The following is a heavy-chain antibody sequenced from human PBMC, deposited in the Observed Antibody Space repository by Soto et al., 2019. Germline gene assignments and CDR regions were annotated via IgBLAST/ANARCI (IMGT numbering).Heavy chain of an antibody. J-gene: IGHJ6*02. V-gene: IGHV3-30*18. Sequence: SLSCAASGFTFSSYGMHWVRQAPGKGLEWVAVILYDGSKKYYADSVKGRFTISRDNSKNTLYLQMSSLRAEETALYYCVKDGSSGWPYFDDMDVWGQGTTVTVAS. D-gene: IGHD6-19*01. CDR3: VKDGSSGWPYFDDMDV. CDR2: ILYDGSKK. CDR1: GFTFSSYG.